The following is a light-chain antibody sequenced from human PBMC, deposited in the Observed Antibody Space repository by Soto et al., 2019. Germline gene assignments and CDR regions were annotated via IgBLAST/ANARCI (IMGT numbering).Light chain of an antibody. CDR2: RNN. J-gene: IGLJ1*01. CDR1: SSNIGSNY. CDR3: AAWDDSPSGHDV. V-gene: IGLV1-47*01. Sequence: QSVLTQPPSASGPPGQRVTISCSGSSSNIGSNYVYWYQQLPGTAPKLLIYRNNQRPSGVPDRFSGSKSGTSASLAISGLRSEDEADYYCAAWDDSPSGHDVFGTGTKVTVL.